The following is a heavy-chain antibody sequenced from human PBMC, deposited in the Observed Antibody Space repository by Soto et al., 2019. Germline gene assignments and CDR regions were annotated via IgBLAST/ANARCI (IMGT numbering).Heavy chain of an antibody. D-gene: IGHD3-3*01. V-gene: IGHV4-39*01. CDR2: IYYSGST. Sequence: PSETLSLTCAVYGCSISSSSYYWGWIRPPPGKGLEWIGSIYYSGSTYYNPSLKSRVTISVDTSKNQFSLKLSSVTAADTAVFYCARRDFWSGYYNGWFDPWGQGTLVTVSS. J-gene: IGHJ5*02. CDR1: GCSISSSSYY. CDR3: ARRDFWSGYYNGWFDP.